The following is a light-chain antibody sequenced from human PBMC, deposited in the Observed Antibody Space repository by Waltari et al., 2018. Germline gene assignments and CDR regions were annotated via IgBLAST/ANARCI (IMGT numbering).Light chain of an antibody. V-gene: IGKV3-20*01. CDR3: QNHERLPAM. Sequence: EIVLTQSPGTLSLSPGERATLSCRASQSVSRYLAWYQQKPGQAPRLLIYGASSRATGIPDRFSGSGSGTDFSLTISRLEPEDVAVYYCQNHERLPAMFGQGTKVEIK. J-gene: IGKJ1*01. CDR2: GAS. CDR1: QSVSRY.